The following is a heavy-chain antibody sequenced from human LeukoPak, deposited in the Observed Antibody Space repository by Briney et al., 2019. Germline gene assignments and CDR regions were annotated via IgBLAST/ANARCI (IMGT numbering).Heavy chain of an antibody. J-gene: IGHJ4*02. Sequence: PSETLPLTCAVYGGSFSGYYWSWIRQPPGKGLEWIGEINHSGSTNYNPSLKSRVTISVDTSKNQFSLKLSSVTAADTAVYYCARSDSGDSSHDYWGQGTLVTVSS. CDR3: ARSDSGDSSHDY. CDR1: GGSFSGYY. CDR2: INHSGST. V-gene: IGHV4-34*01. D-gene: IGHD3-22*01.